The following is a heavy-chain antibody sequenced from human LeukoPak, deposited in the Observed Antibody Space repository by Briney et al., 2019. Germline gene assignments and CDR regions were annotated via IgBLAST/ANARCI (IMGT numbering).Heavy chain of an antibody. D-gene: IGHD3-10*01. CDR1: GFTFSSYA. V-gene: IGHV3-23*01. CDR2: ISGSGGST. CDR3: AKPYYYGSGSYPFDY. J-gene: IGHJ4*02. Sequence: GGPLRLSCAASGFTFSSYAMSWVRQAPGKGLEWVSAISGSGGSTYYADSVKGRFTISRDNSKNTLYLQMNSLRAEDTAVYYCAKPYYYGSGSYPFDYWGQGTLVTVSS.